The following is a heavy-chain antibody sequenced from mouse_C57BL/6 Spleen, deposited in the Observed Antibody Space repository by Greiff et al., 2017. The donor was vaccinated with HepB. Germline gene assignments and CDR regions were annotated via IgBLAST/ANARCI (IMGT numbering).Heavy chain of an antibody. V-gene: IGHV1-50*01. CDR3: ANYDPGREFAY. D-gene: IGHD2-4*01. Sequence: QVQLQQPGAELVKPGASVKLSCKASGYTFTSYWMQWVKQRPGQGLEWIGEIDPSGSYTNYNQKFKGKATLTVDTSSSTAYMQLSSLTSEDSAVYYCANYDPGREFAYWGQGTLVTVSA. J-gene: IGHJ3*01. CDR2: IDPSGSYT. CDR1: GYTFTSYW.